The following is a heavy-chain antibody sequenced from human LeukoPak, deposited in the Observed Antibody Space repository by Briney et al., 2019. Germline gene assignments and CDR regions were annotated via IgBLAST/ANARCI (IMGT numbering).Heavy chain of an antibody. CDR2: INPNSGST. Sequence: ASVKVSCKASGYTFTGYDMNWVRQAPGQGLEWMGWINPNSGSTNYAQKFQGRVTMTRDTSISTAYMELSRLRSDDTAVYYCAIGEYRGSHDYWGQGTLVTVSS. J-gene: IGHJ4*02. D-gene: IGHD1-26*01. CDR3: AIGEYRGSHDY. CDR1: GYTFTGYD. V-gene: IGHV1-2*02.